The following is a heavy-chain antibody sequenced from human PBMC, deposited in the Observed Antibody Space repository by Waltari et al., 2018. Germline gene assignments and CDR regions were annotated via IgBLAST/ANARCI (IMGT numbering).Heavy chain of an antibody. CDR1: GGTFSSYA. J-gene: IGHJ5*02. D-gene: IGHD3-10*01. V-gene: IGHV1-69*13. CDR2: IIPIFGTA. CDR3: GRGGAGGGHWFDP. Sequence: QVQLVQSGAEVKKPGSSVKVSCKASGGTFSSYAISWVRQAPGQGLEWMGRIIPIFGTANYEKKCQGRVTITADKPTTTPNMERGSWRFEDTAVYYGGRGGAGGGHWFDPWGQGTLVTVSS.